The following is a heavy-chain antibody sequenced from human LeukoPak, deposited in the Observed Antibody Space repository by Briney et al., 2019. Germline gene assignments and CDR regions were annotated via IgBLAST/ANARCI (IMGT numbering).Heavy chain of an antibody. CDR3: ARRRAYSYGLFDY. CDR2: INHSGST. Sequence: PSETLSLTCAVYGGSFSGYYWSWIRQPPGKGLEWIGEINHSGSTNYNPSLKSRVTISVDTSKNQFSLKLSSVTAADTAVYYCARRRAYSYGLFDYWGQGTLVTVSS. CDR1: GGSFSGYY. D-gene: IGHD5-18*01. J-gene: IGHJ4*02. V-gene: IGHV4-34*01.